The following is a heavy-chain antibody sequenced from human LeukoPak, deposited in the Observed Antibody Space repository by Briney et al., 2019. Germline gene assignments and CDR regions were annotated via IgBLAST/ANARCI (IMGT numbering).Heavy chain of an antibody. CDR1: GGSISSYY. CDR2: IYYSGST. D-gene: IGHD5-12*01. CDR3: ARVRGGLRFLDY. J-gene: IGHJ4*02. V-gene: IGHV4-59*08. Sequence: SETLSLTCTVSGGSISSYYWSWIRQPPGKGLEWIGYIYYSGSTNYNPSLKSRVTISVDTSKNQFSLKLSSVTAADTAVYYCARVRGGLRFLDYWGQGTLVTVSS.